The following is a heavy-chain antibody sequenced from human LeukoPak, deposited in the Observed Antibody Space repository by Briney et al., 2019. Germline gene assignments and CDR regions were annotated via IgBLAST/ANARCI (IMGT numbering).Heavy chain of an antibody. CDR3: ARDYRYYAD. CDR2: TYSGGTT. V-gene: IGHV3-53*01. CDR1: GFSVTSNY. Sequence: AGGSLRLSCAASGFSVTSNYMSWVGQAPGKGLEWVSVTYSGGTTYYADSVKGRFTISRDTSKNTVYLQMNSLSAEDTAVYYCARDYRYYADWCQGTLVTVSS. D-gene: IGHD3-16*02. J-gene: IGHJ4*02.